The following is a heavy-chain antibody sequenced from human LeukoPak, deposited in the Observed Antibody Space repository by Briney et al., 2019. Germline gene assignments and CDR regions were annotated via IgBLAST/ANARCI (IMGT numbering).Heavy chain of an antibody. J-gene: IGHJ6*03. Sequence: SETLSLTCTVSGGSISSYYWSWIRKPPGKGLEWIGYIDYSGSTNYNPSLKSRVTISVDTSKNQFSLKLSSVTAADTAVYYCARVTIGSSSIFYYYYYMDVWGKGTTVTVSS. CDR1: GGSISSYY. CDR3: ARVTIGSSSIFYYYYYMDV. V-gene: IGHV4-59*01. CDR2: IDYSGST. D-gene: IGHD6-6*01.